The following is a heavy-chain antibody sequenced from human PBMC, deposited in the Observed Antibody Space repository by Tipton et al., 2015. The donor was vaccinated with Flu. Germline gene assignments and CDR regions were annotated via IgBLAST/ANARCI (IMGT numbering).Heavy chain of an antibody. CDR3: ASTVAGTRHFDY. D-gene: IGHD6-19*01. Sequence: LRLSCTVSGGSISSYYWSWIRQPPGKGLEWIGYIYYSGSTNYNPSLKSRVTISVDTSKNQFSLKLSSVTAADTAVYYCASTVAGTRHFDYWGQGTLVTVSS. CDR1: GGSISSYY. CDR2: IYYSGST. V-gene: IGHV4-59*08. J-gene: IGHJ4*02.